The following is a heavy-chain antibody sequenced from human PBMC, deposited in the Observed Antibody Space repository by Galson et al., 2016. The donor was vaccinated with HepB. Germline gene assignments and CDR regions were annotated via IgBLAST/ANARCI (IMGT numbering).Heavy chain of an antibody. CDR3: AREDYGDDPIYYYYYGMDV. D-gene: IGHD4-17*01. J-gene: IGHJ6*02. CDR1: GFIFSRYW. Sequence: SLRLSCAASGFIFSRYWMHWVRQIPGKGLVWVSRINSDGSGTSYADSVKGRFTISRDNAKNTLYLQMNSLRAEDTALYYCAREDYGDDPIYYYYYGMDVWGQGTTVTFSS. CDR2: INSDGSGT. V-gene: IGHV3-74*01.